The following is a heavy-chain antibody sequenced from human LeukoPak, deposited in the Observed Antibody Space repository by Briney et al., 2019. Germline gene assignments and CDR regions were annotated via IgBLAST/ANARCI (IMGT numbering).Heavy chain of an antibody. CDR1: GGSISSSSYY. CDR3: ARGVNSGYFDY. D-gene: IGHD1-26*01. Sequence: SETLSLTCTVSGGSISSSSYYWGWIRQPPGKGLEWIGSIYYSGSTYYNPSLKSRVTISVDTSKNQFSLKLTSVTAADTAVYYCARGVNSGYFDYCGQGTLVTVSS. CDR2: IYYSGST. J-gene: IGHJ4*02. V-gene: IGHV4-39*07.